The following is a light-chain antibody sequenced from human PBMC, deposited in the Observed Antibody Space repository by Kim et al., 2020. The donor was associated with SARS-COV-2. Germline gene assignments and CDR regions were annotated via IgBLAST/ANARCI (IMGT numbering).Light chain of an antibody. CDR2: QDK. J-gene: IGLJ2*01. Sequence: SYELTQPPSVSVSPGQTASITCSGESLGDKYVCWYQQKPGQSPVLVIYQDKKRPSGIPDRFSGSNSGNKATLTISGTQAMDEADYYCQAWDSTSVVFGGGTKVTVL. V-gene: IGLV3-1*01. CDR3: QAWDSTSVV. CDR1: SLGDKY.